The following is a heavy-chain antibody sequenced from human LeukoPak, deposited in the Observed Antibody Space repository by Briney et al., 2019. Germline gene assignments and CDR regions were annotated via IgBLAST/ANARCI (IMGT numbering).Heavy chain of an antibody. CDR2: IRSKLNSYIT. J-gene: IGHJ4*02. D-gene: IGHD2-21*01. CDR3: TREAYCGANCYPDY. CDR1: GSIFSSYV. Sequence: HPGGSLRLSCATSGSIFSSYVMSWVRQAPGKGLEWVGRIRSKLNSYITEYAASVKGRFTISRDDSKASLWLQMNSLTTEDTAIYYCTREAYCGANCYPDYWGQGTLVTVSS. V-gene: IGHV3-72*01.